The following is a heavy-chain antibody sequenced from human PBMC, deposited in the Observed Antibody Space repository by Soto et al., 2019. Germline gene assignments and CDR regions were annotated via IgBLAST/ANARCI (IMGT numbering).Heavy chain of an antibody. D-gene: IGHD1-26*01. J-gene: IGHJ4*02. CDR1: GFIFSGYS. CDR3: ARDGIVGTTDFFDY. V-gene: IGHV3-21*01. Sequence: GGSLRLSCVVSGFIFSGYSMNWVRQAPGKGLEWVSSISTTSTYIYYADSVKGRFTASRDNAKNSLYLQMTGLRPEDTAMYYCARDGIVGTTDFFDYWGKGTRFTVSS. CDR2: ISTTSTYI.